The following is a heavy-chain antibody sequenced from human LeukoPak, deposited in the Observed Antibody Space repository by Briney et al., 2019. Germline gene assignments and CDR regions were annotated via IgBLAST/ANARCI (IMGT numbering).Heavy chain of an antibody. J-gene: IGHJ4*02. CDR2: ITTSIDIT. CDR3: VRDHDYYFGY. CDR1: GFTLSSYN. D-gene: IGHD3-16*01. Sequence: PGGSLRLSCAASGFTLSSYNMNWVRQAPGKGLEWISYITTSIDITSYADSVKGRFTISRDNAKNSLYLQMDSLRDEDTAVYYCVRDHDYYFGYWGQGILVTVSA. V-gene: IGHV3-48*02.